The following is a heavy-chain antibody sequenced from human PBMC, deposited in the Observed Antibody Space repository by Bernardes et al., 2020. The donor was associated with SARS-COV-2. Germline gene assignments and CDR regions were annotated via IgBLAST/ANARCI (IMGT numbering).Heavy chain of an antibody. D-gene: IGHD1-26*01. J-gene: IGHJ6*02. CDR2: IFWDGGLG. CDR3: VRDLTPGGADV. CDR1: GSHGGEYA. V-gene: IGHV3-9*01. Sequence: GGSLRLSCVVSGSHGGEYAIHWVRQVPGKGLEWVSGIFWDGGLGGYADSVKGRFTISRDKAKNSMYLQMNSLRSDDTALYFCVRDLTPGGADVWGQGTTVTVS.